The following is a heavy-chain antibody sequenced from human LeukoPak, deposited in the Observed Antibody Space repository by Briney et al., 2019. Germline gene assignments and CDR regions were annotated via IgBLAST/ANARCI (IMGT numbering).Heavy chain of an antibody. CDR3: AKDLEMATTLYLYFDL. D-gene: IGHD5-24*01. Sequence: PSETLSLTCTVSGGSIVSHYWNWIRQPAGRGLEWVGRFYASGTTNTSPSLKSRVTMSVDTSKNQFSLKLSSVTAADTAVYYCAKDLEMATTLYLYFDLWGRGTLVTVSS. J-gene: IGHJ2*01. CDR2: FYASGTT. CDR1: GGSIVSHY. V-gene: IGHV4-4*07.